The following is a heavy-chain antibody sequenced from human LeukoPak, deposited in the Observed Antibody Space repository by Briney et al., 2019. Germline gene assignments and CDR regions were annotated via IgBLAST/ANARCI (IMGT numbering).Heavy chain of an antibody. V-gene: IGHV3-23*01. CDR2: MSGRGVST. Sequence: GGYLRLSCAASGFTFTNYAMSWVRQAPGKGLEWVSGMSGRGVSTYYADSVKGRFTISSDNSKNTLYLQMNSLRAEDTAIYYCAKDCNGGNCYIDYWGQGTLVTVAS. CDR1: GFTFTNYA. J-gene: IGHJ4*02. D-gene: IGHD2-15*01. CDR3: AKDCNGGNCYIDY.